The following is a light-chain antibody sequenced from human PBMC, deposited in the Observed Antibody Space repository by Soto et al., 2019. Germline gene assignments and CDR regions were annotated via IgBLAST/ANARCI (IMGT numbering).Light chain of an antibody. CDR3: QQHNNWPPWT. V-gene: IGKV3-15*01. Sequence: ILMTQSPATLSVSPGERATLSCRASQSVSNNLSWYQQKPGQAPRILIYDASTRATGITARFSGSGSGTEFTLTISGLQAEDFAVFYCQQHNNWPPWTFGQGTKVEIK. CDR1: QSVSNN. CDR2: DAS. J-gene: IGKJ1*01.